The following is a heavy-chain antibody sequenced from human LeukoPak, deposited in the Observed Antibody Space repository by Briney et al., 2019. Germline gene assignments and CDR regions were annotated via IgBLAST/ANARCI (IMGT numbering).Heavy chain of an antibody. CDR1: GFTFSSYG. V-gene: IGHV3-30*18. J-gene: IGHJ4*02. CDR2: ISYDGSNK. D-gene: IGHD1-26*01. Sequence: PGGSLRLSCAASGFTFSSYGMHWVRQAPGKGLEWVAVISYDGSNKYYADSVKGRFTISRDNSKNTLYLQMNSLRAEDTAVYYCAKDGAGATNYFDYWGQGTLVTVSS. CDR3: AKDGAGATNYFDY.